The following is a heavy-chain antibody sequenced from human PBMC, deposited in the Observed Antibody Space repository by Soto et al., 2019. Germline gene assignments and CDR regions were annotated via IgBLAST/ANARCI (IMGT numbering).Heavy chain of an antibody. J-gene: IGHJ4*01. CDR3: AGGYSDTWYLV. V-gene: IGHV4-34*01. D-gene: IGHD4-17*01. CDR1: GGAGGGFSGYY. CDR2: INHSGST. Sequence: ASGTLSLTCAVYGGAGGGFSGYYLRWVRQPPGKGLEWIGEINHSGSTNYNPSLKSRVTISVDTSKNQFSLKLSSVTAADTAVYYCAGGYSDTWYLVWGLGTSVTVSS.